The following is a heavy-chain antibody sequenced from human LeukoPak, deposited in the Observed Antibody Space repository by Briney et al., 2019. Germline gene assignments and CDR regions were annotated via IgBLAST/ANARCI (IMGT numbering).Heavy chain of an antibody. V-gene: IGHV4-4*02. D-gene: IGHD3-9*01. CDR2: IYHSGST. CDR3: ARVKYYDILTGYGYYFDY. J-gene: IGHJ4*02. Sequence: SGTLSLTCAVSGGSISSSNWWSWVRQPPGQGLEWIGEIYHSGSTNYNPSLKSRVTISVDTSKNQFSLKLSSVTAADTAVYYCARVKYYDILTGYGYYFDYWGQGTLVTVSS. CDR1: GGSISSSNW.